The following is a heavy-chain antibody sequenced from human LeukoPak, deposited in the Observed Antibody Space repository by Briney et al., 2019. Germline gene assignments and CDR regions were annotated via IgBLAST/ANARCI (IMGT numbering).Heavy chain of an antibody. CDR2: IYTSGST. D-gene: IGHD3-9*01. V-gene: IGHV4-4*07. Sequence: PSETLSLTCTVSGGSISSYYWSWIRQPAGKGLEWIGRIYTSGSTNYNPSLKSRVTMSVDTSKNQFSLKLSSVTAADTAVYYCVRDGPGGLRYFDWFVLDAFDIWGQGTMVTVSS. CDR3: VRDGPGGLRYFDWFVLDAFDI. J-gene: IGHJ3*02. CDR1: GGSISSYY.